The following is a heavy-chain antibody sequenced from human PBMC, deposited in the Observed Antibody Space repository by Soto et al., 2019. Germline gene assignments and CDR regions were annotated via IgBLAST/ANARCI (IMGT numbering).Heavy chain of an antibody. D-gene: IGHD6-13*01. J-gene: IGHJ6*02. V-gene: IGHV4-59*01. CDR3: ARGAGSFYYYGMDV. Sequence: KTSETLSLTCTVSGGSISSYYWSWIRQPPGKGLDWIGYLYYGGTTNYNPSLKSRVSISVDTSKNQFSLKLTSVTAADTAVYYCARGAGSFYYYGMDVWGQGTTVTVSS. CDR2: LYYGGTT. CDR1: GGSISSYY.